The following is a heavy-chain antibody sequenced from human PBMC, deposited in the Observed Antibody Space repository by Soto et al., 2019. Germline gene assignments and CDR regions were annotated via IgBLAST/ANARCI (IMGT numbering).Heavy chain of an antibody. J-gene: IGHJ3*02. CDR2: IYYSGST. V-gene: IGHV4-61*01. CDR1: GGSVSSGSYY. D-gene: IGHD3-22*01. CDR3: ARGPLYYYDSSGYFFYGAFDI. Sequence: SETLSLTCTVSGGSVSSGSYYWSWIRQPPGKGLEWIGYIYYSGSTNYNPSLKSRVTISVDTSKNQFSLKLSSVTAADTAVYYCARGPLYYYDSSGYFFYGAFDIWGQGTMVTVSS.